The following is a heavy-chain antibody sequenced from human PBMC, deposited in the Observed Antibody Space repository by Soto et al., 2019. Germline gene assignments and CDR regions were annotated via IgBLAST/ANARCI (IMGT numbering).Heavy chain of an antibody. V-gene: IGHV4-59*12. CDR3: AGRSARGYFDY. CDR1: GGSISSYY. D-gene: IGHD6-25*01. J-gene: IGHJ4*02. Sequence: SATLSLTCTVSGGSISSYYWSWIRQPPGKGLEWIGYIYYSGSTNYNPSLKSRVTISVDTSKNQFSLKLSSVTAADTAVYYCAGRSARGYFDYWGQGTLVTVSS. CDR2: IYYSGST.